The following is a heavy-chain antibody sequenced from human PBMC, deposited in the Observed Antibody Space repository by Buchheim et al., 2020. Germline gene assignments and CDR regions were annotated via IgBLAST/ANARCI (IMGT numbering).Heavy chain of an antibody. CDR3: ARTLRSTKGMDV. V-gene: IGHV3-7*03. Sequence: EVQLVESGGGLVQPGGSLRLSCTASEFTLTPYWVRWVRQAPGKGLEWVATIDPDGSQTYYLDPVEGRFTISRDNAKNSVWLQLNSLRAEDTAIYYCARTLRSTKGMDVWGQGTT. D-gene: IGHD2-21*02. CDR2: IDPDGSQT. J-gene: IGHJ6*02. CDR1: EFTLTPYW.